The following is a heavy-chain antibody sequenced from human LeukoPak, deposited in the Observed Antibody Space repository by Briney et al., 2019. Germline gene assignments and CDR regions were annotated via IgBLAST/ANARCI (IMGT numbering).Heavy chain of an antibody. J-gene: IGHJ4*02. D-gene: IGHD1-14*01. CDR1: GFTFSSYG. V-gene: IGHV3-30*18. CDR2: ISYDGSNE. Sequence: GGSLRLSCAASGFTFSSYGMHWVRQAPGKGLEWVAVISYDGSNEYYADSVKGRFTISRDNSKNTLYLQMNSLRAEDTAVYYCAKRARGFEPDYWGQGTLVTVSS. CDR3: AKRARGFEPDY.